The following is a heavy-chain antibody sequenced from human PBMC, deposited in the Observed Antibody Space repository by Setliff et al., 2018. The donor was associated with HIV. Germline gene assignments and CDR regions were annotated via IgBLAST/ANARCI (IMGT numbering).Heavy chain of an antibody. CDR1: GFTFSDYY. J-gene: IGHJ4*02. D-gene: IGHD3-3*01. V-gene: IGHV3-11*04. Sequence: PGGSLRLSCAASGFTFSDYYMSWIRQAPGKGLEWISYISSDDDTKYYADSVEGRFTISRDNTKKSLHLQMNSLRVEDTAVYYCARGLFNFWSGYPLSFGYWGQGTLVTVSS. CDR3: ARGLFNFWSGYPLSFGY. CDR2: ISSDDDTK.